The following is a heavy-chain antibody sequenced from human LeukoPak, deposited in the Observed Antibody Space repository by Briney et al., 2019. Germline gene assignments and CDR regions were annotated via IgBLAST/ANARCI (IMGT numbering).Heavy chain of an antibody. Sequence: PSETLSLTCFVSGGSISNTNYYWAWIRQPPGKGLEYIGSTYHNGRTYYNPSLTSRVTMSVDTSKSQFSLKLSSVTAADTAVYYCAREWQYQFDYWGQGTLVTVSS. J-gene: IGHJ4*02. V-gene: IGHV4-39*07. CDR3: AREWQYQFDY. D-gene: IGHD4-11*01. CDR2: TYHNGRT. CDR1: GGSISNTNYY.